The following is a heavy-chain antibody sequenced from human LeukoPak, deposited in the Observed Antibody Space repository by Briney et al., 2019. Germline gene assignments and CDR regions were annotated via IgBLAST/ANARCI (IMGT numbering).Heavy chain of an antibody. V-gene: IGHV3-7*01. D-gene: IGHD3-16*01. CDR2: IKHDGSEK. CDR3: ARQPIYEAYFDF. J-gene: IGHJ4*02. Sequence: GGSLRLSCVASGFPFDRYWLSWVRQAPGKGLEWVANIKHDGSEKNFVDSVKGRFTISRDNAENSLFLQMNSLRADDTAVYFCARQPIYEAYFDFWGQGTLVTVSS. CDR1: GFPFDRYW.